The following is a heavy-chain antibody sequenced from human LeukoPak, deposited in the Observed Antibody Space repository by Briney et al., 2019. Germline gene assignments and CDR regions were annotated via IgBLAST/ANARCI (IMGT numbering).Heavy chain of an antibody. Sequence: GGSLRLSCAASGSTFDDYAMSWVRQAPGKGLEWVSAISGSGGSTYYADSVKGRFTISRDNSKNTLYLQMNSLRAEDTAVYYCAKVTPTVVTKRYFDYWGQGTLVTVSS. J-gene: IGHJ4*02. CDR2: ISGSGGST. CDR1: GSTFDDYA. V-gene: IGHV3-23*01. D-gene: IGHD4-17*01. CDR3: AKVTPTVVTKRYFDY.